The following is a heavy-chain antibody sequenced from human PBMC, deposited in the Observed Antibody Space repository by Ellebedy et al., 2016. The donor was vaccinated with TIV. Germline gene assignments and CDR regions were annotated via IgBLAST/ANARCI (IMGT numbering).Heavy chain of an antibody. CDR3: AREGHCTGCSCYWLRDGHYYHGMDV. CDR1: GGTFSTYA. J-gene: IGHJ6*02. Sequence: AASVKVSCKASGGTFSTYAITWVRQAPGQGLEWMGGIITMSRKTNYAQKFQGRVTITADESTSTVHMELSSLTSEDTAVYFCAREGHCTGCSCYWLRDGHYYHGMDVWGQGSRVTVSS. D-gene: IGHD2-15*01. V-gene: IGHV1-69*13. CDR2: IITMSRKT.